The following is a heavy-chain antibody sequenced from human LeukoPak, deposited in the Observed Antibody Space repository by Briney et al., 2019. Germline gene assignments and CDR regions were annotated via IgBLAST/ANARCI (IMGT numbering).Heavy chain of an antibody. J-gene: IGHJ4*02. D-gene: IGHD2-21*02. V-gene: IGHV4-59*01. Sequence: PSESLSLTCTVSGGSISSYYWSWIRQPPGKGLEWIGYIYYSGSTNYTPSLKSRVTISVDTSKNQFSLKLSSVTAADTAVYYCARASYCGGDCSIPPDYWGQGTLVAVSS. CDR2: IYYSGST. CDR1: GGSISSYY. CDR3: ARASYCGGDCSIPPDY.